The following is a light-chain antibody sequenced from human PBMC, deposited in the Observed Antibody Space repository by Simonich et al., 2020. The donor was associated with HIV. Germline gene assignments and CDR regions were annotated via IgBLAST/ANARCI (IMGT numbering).Light chain of an antibody. J-gene: IGLJ2*01. Sequence: NFMLTQPHSVSESPGKTVTISCTRSSGSIASNYVQWYQQRPASSPTTVIYEDNQRPSGVPDRFSGSIDSSSNSASLTISGLKTEDEADYYCQSYDSSKNQGVFGGGTKLTVL. V-gene: IGLV6-57*01. CDR1: SGSIASNY. CDR3: QSYDSSKNQGV. CDR2: EDN.